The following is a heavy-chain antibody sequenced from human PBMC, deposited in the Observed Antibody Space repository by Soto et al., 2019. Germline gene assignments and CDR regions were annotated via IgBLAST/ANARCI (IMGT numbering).Heavy chain of an antibody. CDR2: IYSSGVT. CDR1: GGSISSYY. V-gene: IGHV4-59*06. D-gene: IGHD2-8*01. J-gene: IGHJ4*02. Sequence: SETLSLTCTVSGGSISSYYWSWIRQHPGKGLEWIGYIYSSGVTYYEPSLKSRVTMSVDMSKNQFSLRLSSVTAADTAVYYCATKPNGLYYFDYWGQGALVTVSS. CDR3: ATKPNGLYYFDY.